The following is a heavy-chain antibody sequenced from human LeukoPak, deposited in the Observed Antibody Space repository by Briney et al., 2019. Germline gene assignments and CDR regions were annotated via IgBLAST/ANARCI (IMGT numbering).Heavy chain of an antibody. CDR2: INHSGST. CDR3: ARARDCSSTSCPTYNWFDP. J-gene: IGHJ5*02. V-gene: IGHV4-34*01. CDR1: GGSFSGYY. Sequence: SETLSLTCAVYGGSFSGYYWSWIRQPPGKGLEWIGEINHSGSTNYNPSLKSRVTISVDTSKNQFSLKLSSVTAADTAVYYCARARDCSSTSCPTYNWFDPWGQETLVTVSS. D-gene: IGHD2-2*01.